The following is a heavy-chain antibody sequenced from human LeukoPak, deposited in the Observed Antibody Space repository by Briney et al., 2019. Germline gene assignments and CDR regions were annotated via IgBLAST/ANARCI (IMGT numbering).Heavy chain of an antibody. V-gene: IGHV3-23*01. J-gene: IGHJ4*02. Sequence: PGGSLRLSCAASGFTFSNYAMSRVRQAPGKGLEWVSAITGSGGNTYYADSVKGRVTISRDNSKNTVFLQMNSLRAEDTAVYYCAKWGDYDVLTGYYVSDYWGQGPLVTVSS. CDR1: GFTFSNYA. D-gene: IGHD3-9*01. CDR2: ITGSGGNT. CDR3: AKWGDYDVLTGYYVSDY.